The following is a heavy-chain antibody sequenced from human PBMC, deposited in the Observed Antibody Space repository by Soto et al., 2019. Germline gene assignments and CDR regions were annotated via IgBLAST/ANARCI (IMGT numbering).Heavy chain of an antibody. J-gene: IGHJ4*02. V-gene: IGHV3-48*01. CDR3: AREYYDYIWGSYFDY. D-gene: IGHD3-16*01. Sequence: GGSLRLSCAASGFTFSSYSMNWVRQAPGKGLEWVSYISSSSSTIYYADSVKGRFTISRDNAKNSLYLQMNSLRAEDTAVYYCAREYYDYIWGSYFDYWGQGTLVTVSS. CDR1: GFTFSSYS. CDR2: ISSSSSTI.